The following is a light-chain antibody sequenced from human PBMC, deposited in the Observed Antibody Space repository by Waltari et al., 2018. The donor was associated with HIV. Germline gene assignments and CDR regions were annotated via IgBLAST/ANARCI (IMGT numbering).Light chain of an antibody. J-gene: IGKJ2*04. CDR3: QQSYRIPRS. V-gene: IGKV1-39*01. Sequence: DIRMTQSPSSVSASVGDRVTITCRASESIGKYLNWYQQKPGKAPKLLIHAASTLEGGVPPRFSGSGSGTDFSLTISGLQREDIATYYCQQSYRIPRSFGQGTKLEIK. CDR1: ESIGKY. CDR2: AAS.